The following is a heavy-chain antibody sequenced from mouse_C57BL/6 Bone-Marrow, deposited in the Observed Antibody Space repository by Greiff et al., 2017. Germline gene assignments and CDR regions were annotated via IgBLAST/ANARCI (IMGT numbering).Heavy chain of an antibody. D-gene: IGHD2-3*01. CDR2: IYWDDDK. CDR1: GFSLRTSGMG. Sequence: QVTLKESGPGILQSSQTLSLTCSFSGFSLRTSGMGVSWIRQPSGKGLEWLAHIYWDDDKRYNPSLKSRLTISKDTSRNQVFLKITSVDTADTATYYCARRDDGYFFAYWGQGTLVTVSA. J-gene: IGHJ3*01. CDR3: ARRDDGYFFAY. V-gene: IGHV8-12*01.